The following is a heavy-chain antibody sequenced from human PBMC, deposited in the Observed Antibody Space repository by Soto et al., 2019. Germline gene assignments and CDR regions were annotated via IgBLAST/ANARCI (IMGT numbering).Heavy chain of an antibody. D-gene: IGHD6-19*01. V-gene: IGHV1-8*02. CDR3: ARGSAFQRTGNSDF. Sequence: QVQLVQSGAEVKRPGASVKVSCTTSGYKFADYNMNWVRQATGRGLEWLGYMNSFSGGSDFAPKFQDRLVLTKNTSLSTAYLELTNLRDDDTAVYYCARGSAFQRTGNSDFWGQGTPVTVSA. J-gene: IGHJ4*02. CDR1: GYKFADYN. CDR2: MNSFSGGS.